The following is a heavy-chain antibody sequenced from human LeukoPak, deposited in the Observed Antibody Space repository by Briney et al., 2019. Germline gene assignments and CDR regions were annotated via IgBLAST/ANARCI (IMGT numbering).Heavy chain of an antibody. D-gene: IGHD3-22*01. J-gene: IGHJ5*02. Sequence: GGSLRLSCAASGFTFDDYGMSWVRQAPGKGLEWVSGINWNGGSTGYADSVKGRFTISRDNAKNSLYLQMNSLRAEDTALYHCARNLADYYDGSGYYYGGYWFDPWGQGTLVTVSS. V-gene: IGHV3-20*01. CDR2: INWNGGST. CDR1: GFTFDDYG. CDR3: ARNLADYYDGSGYYYGGYWFDP.